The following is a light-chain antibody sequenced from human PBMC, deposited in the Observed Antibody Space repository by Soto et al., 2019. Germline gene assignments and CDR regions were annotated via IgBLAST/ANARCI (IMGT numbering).Light chain of an antibody. Sequence: QSVLTQPPSVSAAPGQRGTISCSGSSSNIPNNYVSWYQQLPGTGPKLLIYDNDKRPSGIPDRFSGSKSGTAATLGVTGLQTGDEADYYCCSSGGSPTYVFGTGTKLTVL. V-gene: IGLV1-51*01. CDR3: CSSGGSPTYV. J-gene: IGLJ1*01. CDR1: SSNIPNNY. CDR2: DND.